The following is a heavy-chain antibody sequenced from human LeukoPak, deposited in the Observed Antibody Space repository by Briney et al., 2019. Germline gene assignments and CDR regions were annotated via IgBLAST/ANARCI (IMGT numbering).Heavy chain of an antibody. V-gene: IGHV4-34*01. Sequence: PSETLSLTCAVYGGSFSGYYWSWIRQPPGKGLEWIGEINHSGSTNYNPSLKSRVTISVDTSKNQFSLKLSSVTAADTAVYYCARLGYTSGFYFFDFWGQGTLVTVSS. D-gene: IGHD6-19*01. CDR2: INHSGST. CDR1: GGSFSGYY. J-gene: IGHJ4*02. CDR3: ARLGYTSGFYFFDF.